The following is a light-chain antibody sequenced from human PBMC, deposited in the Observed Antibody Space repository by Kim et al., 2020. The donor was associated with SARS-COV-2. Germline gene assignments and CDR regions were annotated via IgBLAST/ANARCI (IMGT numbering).Light chain of an antibody. Sequence: VSPGERATISCRASQGVSRNLAWYQYKPGKPPRLLIYDVSTRATATPARFSGSGSGAEFTLTISSLQSEDSALYYCQQYNNWPRTFGQGTKVDIK. V-gene: IGKV3-15*01. J-gene: IGKJ1*01. CDR3: QQYNNWPRT. CDR2: DVS. CDR1: QGVSRN.